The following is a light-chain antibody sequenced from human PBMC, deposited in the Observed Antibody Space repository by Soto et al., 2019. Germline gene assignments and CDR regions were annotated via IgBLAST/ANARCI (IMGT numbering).Light chain of an antibody. Sequence: EIVLTQSPATLSLAPGERATLSFMASQSVSSYLAWHQQKPGQAPRLLIYDASNRATGIPARFSGSGSGTDFTLTISSLEPEDFAVYYCQQRSSWPITFGQGTRLEIK. CDR3: QQRSSWPIT. CDR2: DAS. V-gene: IGKV3-11*01. J-gene: IGKJ5*01. CDR1: QSVSSY.